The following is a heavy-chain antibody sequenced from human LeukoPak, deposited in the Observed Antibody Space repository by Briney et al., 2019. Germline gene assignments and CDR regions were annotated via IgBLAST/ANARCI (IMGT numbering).Heavy chain of an antibody. V-gene: IGHV3-23*01. Sequence: GGSLRLSCAASGFTFSRYAMSWVRQAPGEGLEWVSAISSSGGNTNYADSVKGRFTISRDNSKNTLYLQMNSLRAEDTAVYYCARTGYCSSTSCSAGFDPWGQGTLVTVSS. CDR2: ISSSGGNT. D-gene: IGHD2-2*01. CDR3: ARTGYCSSTSCSAGFDP. CDR1: GFTFSRYA. J-gene: IGHJ5*02.